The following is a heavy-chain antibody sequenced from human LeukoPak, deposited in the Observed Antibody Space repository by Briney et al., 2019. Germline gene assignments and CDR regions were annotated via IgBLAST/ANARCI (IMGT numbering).Heavy chain of an antibody. J-gene: IGHJ4*02. Sequence: SVKVSCKASGGTFSSYAISWVLQAPGQGLEWMGGIIPIFGTANYAQKFQGRVTITADESTSTAYMELSSLRSEDTAVYYCATYTAMVTGTFDYWGQGTLVTVSS. CDR1: GGTFSSYA. V-gene: IGHV1-69*13. CDR3: ATYTAMVTGTFDY. CDR2: IIPIFGTA. D-gene: IGHD5-18*01.